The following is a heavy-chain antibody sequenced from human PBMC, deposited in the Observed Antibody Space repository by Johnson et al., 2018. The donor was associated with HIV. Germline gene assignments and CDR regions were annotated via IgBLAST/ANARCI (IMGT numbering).Heavy chain of an antibody. CDR2: IDWTGANA. CDR1: GLTFSSYA. V-gene: IGHV3-23*04. D-gene: IGHD3-22*01. Sequence: VQLVESGGGLVQPGGSLRLSCAASGLTFSSYAMSWVRQAPGKGLEWVSGIDWTGANAGYADSVRGRFTTPRDNSKNTLQLQMNRLRAEDTAVYFCSRARRYYDSSGYETGTFESWGQGTMVTVSS. CDR3: SRARRYYDSSGYETGTFES. J-gene: IGHJ3*02.